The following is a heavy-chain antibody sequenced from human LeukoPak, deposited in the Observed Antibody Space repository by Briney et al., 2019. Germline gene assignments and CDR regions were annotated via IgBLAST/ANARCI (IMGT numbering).Heavy chain of an antibody. CDR2: IYYSKNT. CDR3: VSPRGFSYGYFDH. D-gene: IGHD5-18*01. Sequence: SETLSLTCTVSGGSISSSSAYWGWIRQPPGKGLEWIGSIYYSKNTYYNPSLKSRVTISADTSKNQFSLTLGSVSATDTAVYYCVSPRGFSYGYFDHWGQGTLVTVSS. J-gene: IGHJ4*02. CDR1: GGSISSSSAY. V-gene: IGHV4-39*01.